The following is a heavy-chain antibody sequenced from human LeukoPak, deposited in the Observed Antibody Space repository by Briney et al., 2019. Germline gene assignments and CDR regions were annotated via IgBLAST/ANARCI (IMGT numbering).Heavy chain of an antibody. D-gene: IGHD2-21*02. CDR3: AIPPGYCGNDCSFDH. Sequence: GESLKISCEGSGYSFSNYWIGWVRQMPGKGLEWMGIIYPGDYETRYSPSFQGLVTISVDKSISTAYLQWSSLKASDTAMYYCAIPPGYCGNDCSFDHWGQGTLVTV. CDR1: GYSFSNYW. J-gene: IGHJ4*02. V-gene: IGHV5-51*01. CDR2: IYPGDYET.